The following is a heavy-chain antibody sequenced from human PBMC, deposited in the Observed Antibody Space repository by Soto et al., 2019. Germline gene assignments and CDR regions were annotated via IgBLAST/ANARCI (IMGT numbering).Heavy chain of an antibody. J-gene: IGHJ4*02. D-gene: IGHD4-4*01. CDR2: ISPTGGST. CDR3: AKAKRGILPTTTGGLDY. V-gene: IGHV3-23*01. CDR1: GFPFSTYA. Sequence: EVQLLESGGNLVQPGGSLRLSCAGSGFPFSTYAVSWVRQTPGKGLEWVSAISPTGGSTYYAASVRGRFTISRDNSKNTVFLQMSGLRAEDMAIYYCAKAKRGILPTTTGGLDYWGQGTVLSVSS.